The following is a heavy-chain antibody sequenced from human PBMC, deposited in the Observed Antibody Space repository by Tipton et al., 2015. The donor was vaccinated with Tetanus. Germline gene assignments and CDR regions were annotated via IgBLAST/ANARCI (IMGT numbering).Heavy chain of an antibody. V-gene: IGHV4-39*01. CDR2: IYESGDT. CDR3: ARHQSGYFTPFDY. CDR1: GGSFSSSSYY. D-gene: IGHD3-3*01. Sequence: TLSLTCTVSGGSFSSSSYYWDWIRQPPGKGLEWIGSIYESGDTYYIPSLKSRVTISVDTSKNQFSLNLNSMAAADTGVYYCARHQSGYFTPFDYWGQGNLVTVSS. J-gene: IGHJ4*02.